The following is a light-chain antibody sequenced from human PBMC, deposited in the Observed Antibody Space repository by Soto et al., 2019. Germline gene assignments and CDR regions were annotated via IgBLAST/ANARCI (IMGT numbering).Light chain of an antibody. V-gene: IGKV3-20*01. CDR1: QSVSSTY. CDR2: GAS. J-gene: IGKJ1*01. Sequence: EIVLTQSPGTLSLSPGERATLSCRASQSVSSTYLAWYQQKPGQAPRLLIYGASNRATGIPDRFSGSGSGIDFTLTISRLEPEDFALYYCQQYGSSPPWTFGQGTKVEI. CDR3: QQYGSSPPWT.